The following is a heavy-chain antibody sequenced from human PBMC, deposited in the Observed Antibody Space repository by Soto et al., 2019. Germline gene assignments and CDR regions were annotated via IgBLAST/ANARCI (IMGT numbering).Heavy chain of an antibody. V-gene: IGHV3-30-3*01. J-gene: IGHJ5*02. Sequence: GGSLRLSCAASGFTFSSYAMHWVRQAPGKGLEWVAVISYDGSNKYYADSVKGRFTISRDNSKNTLYLQMNSLRAEDTAVYYCARDIEGGWYIGSIWFDPWGQGTLVTVSS. CDR2: ISYDGSNK. D-gene: IGHD6-19*01. CDR3: ARDIEGGWYIGSIWFDP. CDR1: GFTFSSYA.